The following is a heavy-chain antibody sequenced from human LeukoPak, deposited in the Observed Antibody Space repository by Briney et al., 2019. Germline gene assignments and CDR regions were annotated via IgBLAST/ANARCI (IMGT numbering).Heavy chain of an antibody. CDR1: GYTFTGYY. CDR2: INPNSGGT. CDR3: ARRYYDSSGYSRDY. V-gene: IGHV1-2*02. D-gene: IGHD3-22*01. Sequence: GASVKVSCKASGYTFTGYYMHWVRQAPGQGLEWMGWINPNSGGTNYAQKFQGRVTMTKDTSISTAYMELSRLRSDDTAVYYCARRYYDSSGYSRDYWGQGTLVTVSS. J-gene: IGHJ4*02.